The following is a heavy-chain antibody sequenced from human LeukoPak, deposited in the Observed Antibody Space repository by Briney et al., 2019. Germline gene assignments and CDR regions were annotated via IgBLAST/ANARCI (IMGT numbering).Heavy chain of an antibody. V-gene: IGHV5-51*01. CDR3: ARHPAGGYCSGGSCPDTNWFDP. Sequence: GESLKISCKSSGYSFTSYWIGWGRQMPGKGLEWMGIIYPGDSDTRYSPSFQGQVTISADKSISTAYLQRSSLKASDTAMYYCARHPAGGYCSGGSCPDTNWFDPWGQGTLVTVSS. D-gene: IGHD2-15*01. J-gene: IGHJ5*02. CDR2: IYPGDSDT. CDR1: GYSFTSYW.